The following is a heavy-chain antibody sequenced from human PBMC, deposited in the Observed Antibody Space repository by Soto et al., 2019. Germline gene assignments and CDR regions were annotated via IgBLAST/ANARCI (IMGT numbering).Heavy chain of an antibody. CDR2: ISAYNGNT. V-gene: IGHV1-18*04. CDR3: ARVKGAMVRGVPDY. D-gene: IGHD3-10*01. CDR1: GYTFTSYG. J-gene: IGHJ4*02. Sequence: ASVKVSCKASGYTFTSYGISWVRRAPGQGLEWMGWISAYNGNTNYAQKLQGRVTMTTDTSTSTAYMELRSLRSDDTAVYYCARVKGAMVRGVPDYWGQGTLVTVSS.